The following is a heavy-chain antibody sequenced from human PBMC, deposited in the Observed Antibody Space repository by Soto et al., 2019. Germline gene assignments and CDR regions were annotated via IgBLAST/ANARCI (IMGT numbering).Heavy chain of an antibody. Sequence: QVQLVQSGAEVKKPGSSVKVSCKASGGTFSSYAISWVRQAPGQGLEWMGGIIPIFGTANYAQKFQGRVTITADESTSTAYMELSSLRSEDTAVYYCARGTDCGGDCINAFDIWGQGTMVTVSS. CDR2: IIPIFGTA. CDR3: ARGTDCGGDCINAFDI. CDR1: GGTFSSYA. J-gene: IGHJ3*02. V-gene: IGHV1-69*12. D-gene: IGHD2-21*02.